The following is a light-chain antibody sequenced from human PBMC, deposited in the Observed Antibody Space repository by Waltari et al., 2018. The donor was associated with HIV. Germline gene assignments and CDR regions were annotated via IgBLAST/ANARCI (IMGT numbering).Light chain of an antibody. V-gene: IGLV2-23*02. CDR1: SSDVASYNL. Sequence: QSALTQPASVSGSPGQSITISCTGTSSDVASYNLVSWYQHHPGKAPKVMIYAVTKRPSGVSDRFSGSKSGNTASLTISGLQAEDEADYYCCSYVGTSTYVFGTGTKVTVL. CDR3: CSYVGTSTYV. J-gene: IGLJ1*01. CDR2: AVT.